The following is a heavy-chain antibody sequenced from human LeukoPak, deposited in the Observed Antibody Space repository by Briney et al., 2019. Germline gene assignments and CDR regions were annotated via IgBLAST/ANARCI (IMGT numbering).Heavy chain of an antibody. J-gene: IGHJ5*02. CDR2: ISAYNGNT. V-gene: IGHV1-18*01. CDR1: GYTFTSYG. CDR3: ARVRIVVVTAIRYWFDP. Sequence: ASVKVSCKASGYTFTSYGISWVRQAPGQGLEWMGWISAYNGNTNYAQKLQGRVTMTTDTSTSTAYMELRSLRSDDTAVYYCARVRIVVVTAIRYWFDPWGQGTLVLVSS. D-gene: IGHD2-21*02.